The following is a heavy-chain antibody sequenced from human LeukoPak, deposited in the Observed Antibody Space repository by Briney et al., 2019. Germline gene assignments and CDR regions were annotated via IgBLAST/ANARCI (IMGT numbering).Heavy chain of an antibody. V-gene: IGHV1-2*02. CDR1: GYTFTVYY. CDR3: ARFDQDWGTFDY. Sequence: ASVKVSCKASGYTFTVYYMHWVRQAPGQGLEWMGWIKPDNGDTNYVQKFQGRVTMTRDTSITTAYMELSLRSDDTAVYYCARFDQDWGTFDYWGQGTVVTVSS. D-gene: IGHD7-27*01. CDR2: IKPDNGDT. J-gene: IGHJ4*02.